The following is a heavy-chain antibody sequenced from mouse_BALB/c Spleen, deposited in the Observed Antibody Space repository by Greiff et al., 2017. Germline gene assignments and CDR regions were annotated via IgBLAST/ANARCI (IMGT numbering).Heavy chain of an antibody. CDR2: IWGDGST. D-gene: IGHD1-1*01. Sequence: QVQLQQSGPGLVAPSQSLSITCTVSGFSLTGYGVNWVRQPPGKGLEWLGMIWGDGSTDYNSALKSRLSISKDNSKSQVFLKMNSLQTDDTARYYCARGLYYYGSSWYFDVWGAGTTVTVSS. CDR1: GFSLTGYG. CDR3: ARGLYYYGSSWYFDV. V-gene: IGHV2-6-7*01. J-gene: IGHJ1*01.